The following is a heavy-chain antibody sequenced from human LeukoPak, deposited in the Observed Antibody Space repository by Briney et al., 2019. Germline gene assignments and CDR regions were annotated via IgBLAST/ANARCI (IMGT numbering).Heavy chain of an antibody. D-gene: IGHD3-10*01. J-gene: IGHJ4*02. CDR2: IREDGSEK. CDR3: ARDLAGHYYGSGSSFDY. Sequence: GGSLRLSCAASGFTFSNYWMSWVRQAPGKGLEWVANIREDGSEKYYVDSVKGQFTVSRDNAKNSLFLQMDSLRAEDTAVYYCARDLAGHYYGSGSSFDYWGQGTLVTVS. V-gene: IGHV3-7*01. CDR1: GFTFSNYW.